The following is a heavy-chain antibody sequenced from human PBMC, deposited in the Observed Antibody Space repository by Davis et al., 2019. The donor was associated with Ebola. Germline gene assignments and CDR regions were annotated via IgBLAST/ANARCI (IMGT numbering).Heavy chain of an antibody. D-gene: IGHD4-17*01. CDR2: IWYDGSNK. V-gene: IGHV3-33*06. Sequence: PGGSLRLSCAASGFTFSSYGMHWVRQAPGKGLEWVAVIWYDGSNKYYAYSVKGRFTISRDNSKNTLYLQMNSLRAEDTAVYYCAKDYGDAWAYYYYGMDVWGQGTTVTVSS. CDR3: AKDYGDAWAYYYYGMDV. CDR1: GFTFSSYG. J-gene: IGHJ6*02.